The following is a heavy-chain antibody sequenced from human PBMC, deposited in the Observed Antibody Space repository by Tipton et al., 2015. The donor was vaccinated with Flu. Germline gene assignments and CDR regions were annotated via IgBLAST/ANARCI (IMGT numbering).Heavy chain of an antibody. CDR2: VYISGST. V-gene: IGHV4-59*01. D-gene: IGHD3-10*01. Sequence: TLSLTCTVSVASMSGFYWSWIRQPPGEVLEWIGYVYISGSTFYNPSLKSRVTILLDTSMNQFSLKLSSVTAADTAIYYCARRLSGDDAFDIWGQGTMVTVSS. CDR1: VASMSGFY. CDR3: ARRLSGDDAFDI. J-gene: IGHJ3*02.